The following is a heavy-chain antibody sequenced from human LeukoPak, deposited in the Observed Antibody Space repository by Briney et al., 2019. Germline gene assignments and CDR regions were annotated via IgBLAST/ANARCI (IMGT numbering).Heavy chain of an antibody. Sequence: PGGSLRLSCAASGFTFEDYAMHWVRQAPGKGLEWVSGINWNSGSMDYADSVKGRFTISRDNAKNSLYLQMNSLRAEDMGLYYCAKGRSSTWFKDYFDFWGQGTLVTVSS. CDR1: GFTFEDYA. CDR2: INWNSGSM. D-gene: IGHD6-13*01. V-gene: IGHV3-9*03. CDR3: AKGRSSTWFKDYFDF. J-gene: IGHJ4*02.